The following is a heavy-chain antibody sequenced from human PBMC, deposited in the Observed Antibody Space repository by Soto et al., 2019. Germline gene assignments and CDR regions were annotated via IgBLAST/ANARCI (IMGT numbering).Heavy chain of an antibody. V-gene: IGHV3-13*01. D-gene: IGHD2-2*01. CDR3: KRGPAGFDY. CDR2: IGTAGDT. CDR1: GFTFSNYD. Sequence: GGSLRLSCAASGFTFSNYDFHWVRRATGKGLEWVSGIGTAGDTYYAGSVKGRFTISRENAKNSLYLQMNSLRAGDTAVYYCKRGPAGFDYWGQRTLVTVSS. J-gene: IGHJ4*02.